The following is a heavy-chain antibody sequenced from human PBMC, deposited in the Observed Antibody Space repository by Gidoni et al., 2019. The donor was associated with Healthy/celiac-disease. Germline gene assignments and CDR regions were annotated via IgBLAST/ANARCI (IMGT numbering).Heavy chain of an antibody. V-gene: IGHV3-13*01. CDR1: GFTFSSYD. Sequence: EVQLVESGGGLVQPGGSLRLSCAASGFTFSSYDMHWVRQATGKGLEWVSAIGTAGDTYYPGSVKGRFTIARENAKNSLYLQMNSLRAGDTAVYYCAGAAAGTWWFDPWGQGTLVTVSS. D-gene: IGHD6-13*01. CDR2: IGTAGDT. CDR3: AGAAAGTWWFDP. J-gene: IGHJ5*02.